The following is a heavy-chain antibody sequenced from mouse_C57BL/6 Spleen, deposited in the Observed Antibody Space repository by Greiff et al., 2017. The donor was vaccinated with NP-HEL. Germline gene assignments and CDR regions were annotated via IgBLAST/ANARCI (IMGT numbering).Heavy chain of an antibody. CDR1: GYTFTDYN. V-gene: IGHV1-18*01. CDR3: ARDHYYGSSYAMDY. Sequence: EVKLMESGPELVKPGASVKIPCKASGYTFTDYNMDWVKQSHGKSLEWIGDINPNNGGTIYNQKFKGKATLTVDKSSSTAYMELRSLTSEDTAVYYCARDHYYGSSYAMDYWGQGTSVTVSS. J-gene: IGHJ4*01. CDR2: INPNNGGT. D-gene: IGHD1-1*01.